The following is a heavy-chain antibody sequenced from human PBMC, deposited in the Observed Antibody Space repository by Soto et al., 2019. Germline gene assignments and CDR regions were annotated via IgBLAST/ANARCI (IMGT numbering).Heavy chain of an antibody. V-gene: IGHV3-48*01. D-gene: IGHD1-26*01. CDR2: ISSSSSTI. Sequence: GGSLRLSCAASGFTFSSYSMNWVRQAPGKGLEWVSYISSSSSTIHYADSVKGRFTISRDNAKNSLYLQMNSLRAEDTAGYYCARSEATGLDYWGQGTLVTVSS. CDR1: GFTFSSYS. CDR3: ARSEATGLDY. J-gene: IGHJ4*02.